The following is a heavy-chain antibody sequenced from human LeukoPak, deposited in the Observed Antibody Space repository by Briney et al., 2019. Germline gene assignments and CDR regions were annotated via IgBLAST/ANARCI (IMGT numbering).Heavy chain of an antibody. CDR3: ATEPPTYIVVVPAAIPGSFDY. CDR2: ISGSGGST. J-gene: IGHJ4*02. CDR1: GFTFSSYA. D-gene: IGHD2-2*02. V-gene: IGHV3-23*01. Sequence: GGSLRLSCAASGFTFSSYAMSWVHQAPGKGLEWVSAISGSGGSTYYADPVKGRFTISRDNSKNTLYLQMNSLRAEDTAVYYCATEPPTYIVVVPAAIPGSFDYWGQGTLVTVSS.